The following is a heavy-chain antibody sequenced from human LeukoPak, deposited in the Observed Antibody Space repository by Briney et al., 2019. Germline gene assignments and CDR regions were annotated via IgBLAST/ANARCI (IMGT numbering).Heavy chain of an antibody. CDR2: ISGYNGNT. CDR1: GCTFTSYA. V-gene: IGHV1-18*01. CDR3: ARVGKQDSYFDY. Sequence: ASVKVSCKASGCTFTSYAISWVREAPGQGLEWMGWISGYNGNTNYAQKFQGRVTMTADTSTTTAYMELRILRSDDTAVYYCARVGKQDSYFDYWGQGTLVTVSS. J-gene: IGHJ4*02. D-gene: IGHD1-26*01.